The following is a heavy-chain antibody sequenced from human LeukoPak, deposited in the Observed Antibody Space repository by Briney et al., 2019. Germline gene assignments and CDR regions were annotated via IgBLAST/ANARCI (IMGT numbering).Heavy chain of an antibody. CDR3: AKDLNYYDSSGYFDYYYYYGMDV. V-gene: IGHV3-23*01. Sequence: GGSLRLSCAASGFNFSSYAMSWVRQAPGKGLEWVSAISGSGGSTYYADSVKGRFTISRDNSKNTLYLQMNSLRAEDTAVYYCAKDLNYYDSSGYFDYYYYYGMDVWGQGTTVTVSS. CDR1: GFNFSSYA. D-gene: IGHD3-22*01. J-gene: IGHJ6*02. CDR2: ISGSGGST.